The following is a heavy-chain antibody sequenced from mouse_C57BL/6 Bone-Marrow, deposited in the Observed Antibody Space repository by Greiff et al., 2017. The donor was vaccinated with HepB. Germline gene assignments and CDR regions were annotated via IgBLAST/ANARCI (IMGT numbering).Heavy chain of an antibody. J-gene: IGHJ4*01. Sequence: QVQLQQSGAELARPGASVKLSCKASGYTFTSYGISWVKQRTGQGLEWIGEIYPRSGNTYYNEKFKGKATLTADKSSSTAYMELRSLTSEDSAVYFCARVTTVVQRGYAMDYWGQGTSVTVSS. CDR1: GYTFTSYG. V-gene: IGHV1-81*01. CDR3: ARVTTVVQRGYAMDY. D-gene: IGHD1-1*01. CDR2: IYPRSGNT.